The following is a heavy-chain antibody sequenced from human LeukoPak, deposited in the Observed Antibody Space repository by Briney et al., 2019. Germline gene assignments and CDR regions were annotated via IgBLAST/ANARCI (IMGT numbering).Heavy chain of an antibody. CDR1: GGSISGYY. D-gene: IGHD6-13*01. J-gene: IGHJ4*02. Sequence: SETLSLTCTVSGGSISGYYWTWILQPAGKGLEWIGRIYTSGSTNYNPYLKSRATMSVDTSKNQFSLKLSSVTAADTAVYYCARDPSHSRGYFDYWGQGTLVTVSS. CDR2: IYTSGST. CDR3: ARDPSHSRGYFDY. V-gene: IGHV4-4*07.